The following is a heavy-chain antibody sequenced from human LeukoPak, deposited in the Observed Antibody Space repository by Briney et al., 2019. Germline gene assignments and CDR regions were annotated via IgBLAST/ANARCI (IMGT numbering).Heavy chain of an antibody. CDR1: GTSITSYL. J-gene: IGHJ4*02. V-gene: IGHV5-51*07. CDR3: ARQDAWVDY. Sequence: GAFLKISCNGTGTSITSYLIGWVHQMAGKSLEWMAIIYPDGSDTRYSPSFKGQVTISVDKSISTAYLQWSSLKASDTAMYYCARQDAWVDYWGQGTLVTVSS. D-gene: IGHD1-26*01. CDR2: IYPDGSDT.